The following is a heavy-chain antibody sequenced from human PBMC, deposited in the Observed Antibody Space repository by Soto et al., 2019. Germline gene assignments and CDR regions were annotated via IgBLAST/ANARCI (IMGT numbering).Heavy chain of an antibody. CDR2: INPSGGST. J-gene: IGHJ4*02. D-gene: IGHD6-19*01. CDR3: GFSRGWYLIDY. CDR1: GYTFTSYY. Sequence: QVQLVQSGAEVKKPGASVKVSCKASGYTFTSYYMHWVRQAPGQGLEWMGIINPSGGSTSYAQKFQGRVNMTRDTSTSTVYMELSSLRSEDTAVYYCGFSRGWYLIDYWGQGSLVTVSS. V-gene: IGHV1-46*01.